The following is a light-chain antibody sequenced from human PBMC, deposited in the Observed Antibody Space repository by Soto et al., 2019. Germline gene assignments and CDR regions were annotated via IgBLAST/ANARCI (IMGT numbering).Light chain of an antibody. Sequence: QAVVTQPPSASGTPGQRVTISCSGSSSNIGSNTVNWYQQLPGTAPKLLIYSNNQRPSGVPDRFSGSKSGTSASLAISGLQSEDEADYYRAAWDDSLNGRVFGTGTKLTVL. V-gene: IGLV1-44*01. CDR2: SNN. CDR1: SSNIGSNT. J-gene: IGLJ1*01. CDR3: AAWDDSLNGRV.